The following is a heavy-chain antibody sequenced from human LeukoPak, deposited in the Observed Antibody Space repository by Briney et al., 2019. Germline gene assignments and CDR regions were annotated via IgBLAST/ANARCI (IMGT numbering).Heavy chain of an antibody. V-gene: IGHV4-34*01. CDR1: GGSFSGYY. CDR3: AGGLRRYYFDY. CDR2: INHSGST. J-gene: IGHJ4*02. D-gene: IGHD3-10*01. Sequence: SETLSLTCAVYGGSFSGYYWSWIRQPPGKGLEWIGEINHSGSTNYNPSLKSRVTISVDTSKNQFSLKLSSVTAADTAVYYCAGGLRRYYFDYWGQGTLVTVSS.